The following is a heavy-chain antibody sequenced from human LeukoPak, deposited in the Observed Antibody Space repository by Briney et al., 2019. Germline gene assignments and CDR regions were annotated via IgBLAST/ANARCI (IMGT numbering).Heavy chain of an antibody. CDR2: INHSGST. D-gene: IGHD5-12*01. V-gene: IGHV4-34*01. CDR3: ARQIRWLRYWFDP. Sequence: SETLSLTCAVYGGSFSGYYWSWIRQPPGKGLEWIGEINHSGSTNYNPSLRSRVTISVDTSKNQFSLKLSSVTAADTAVYYSARQIRWLRYWFDPWAQGTLVSASS. CDR1: GGSFSGYY. J-gene: IGHJ5*02.